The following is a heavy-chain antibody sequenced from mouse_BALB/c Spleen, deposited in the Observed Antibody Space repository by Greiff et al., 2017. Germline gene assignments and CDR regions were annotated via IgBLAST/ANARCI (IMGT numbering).Heavy chain of an antibody. J-gene: IGHJ3*01. Sequence: VKLMESGAELVRPGTSVKVSCKASGYAFTNYLIEWVKQRPGQGLEWIGVINPGSGGTNYNEKFKGKATLTADKSSSTAYMQLSSLTSDDSAVYFCARSGDYDTWFAYWGQGTLVTVSA. D-gene: IGHD2-4*01. CDR3: ARSGDYDTWFAY. CDR1: GYAFTNYL. V-gene: IGHV1-54*01. CDR2: INPGSGGT.